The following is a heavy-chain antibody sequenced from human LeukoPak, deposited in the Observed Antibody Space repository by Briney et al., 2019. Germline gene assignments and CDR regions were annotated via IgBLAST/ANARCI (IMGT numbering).Heavy chain of an antibody. D-gene: IGHD1-26*01. CDR1: GFTFSSYG. J-gene: IGHJ6*02. V-gene: IGHV3-30*18. CDR2: ISDDGSNK. CDR3: AKVRYSGYYYGMDV. Sequence: GGSLRLSCAASGFTFSSYGMHWVRQAPGKGLEWVAVISDDGSNKYYADSVKGRFTISRDNSKNTLYLQMNSLRAEDTAVYYCAKVRYSGYYYGMDVWGQGTTVTVSS.